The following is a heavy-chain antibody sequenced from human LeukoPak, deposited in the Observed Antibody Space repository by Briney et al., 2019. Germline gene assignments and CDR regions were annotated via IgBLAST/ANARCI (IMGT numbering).Heavy chain of an antibody. Sequence: PRGSLRPSCAPSAFTPTIYGTHWVSHAPDEGREWVALIQTNGDDKHYGDSVKGRYTVSKENSKNTLCLQLNGLRAEDTSLYYCAKRDCVTEFDYWGQGTLVTVSS. V-gene: IGHV3-30*02. CDR3: AKRDCVTEFDY. D-gene: IGHD2-21*02. CDR1: AFTPTIYG. CDR2: IQTNGDDK. J-gene: IGHJ4*02.